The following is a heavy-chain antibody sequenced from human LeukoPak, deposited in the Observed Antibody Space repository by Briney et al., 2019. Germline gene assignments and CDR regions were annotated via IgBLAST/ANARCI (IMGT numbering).Heavy chain of an antibody. CDR1: GFTFSSYW. J-gene: IGHJ6*03. V-gene: IGHV3-7*01. Sequence: GGSLRLSCAASGFTFSSYWMSWVRQAPGKGLEWVANIKQDGSEKYYVDSVKGRFTISRDNAKNSLYLQMNSLRAEDTAVYYCARDKSSSWLYYYYYYYTDVWGKGTTVTVSS. CDR3: ARDKSSSWLYYYYYYYTDV. D-gene: IGHD6-13*01. CDR2: IKQDGSEK.